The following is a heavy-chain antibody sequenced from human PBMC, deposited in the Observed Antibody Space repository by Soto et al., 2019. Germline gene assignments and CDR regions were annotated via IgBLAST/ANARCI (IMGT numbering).Heavy chain of an antibody. J-gene: IGHJ4*02. D-gene: IGHD6-6*01. CDR2: TYYRSRWYL. Sequence: SQTLSLTFVISVDSVSTLSAAWNWIRQSPSRGLEWLGRTYYRSRWYLDYAVSVKSRITINADTSKNHFSLQLNSVTPEDTAVYYCARERSSRFDYWGQGTPVTVSS. CDR1: VDSVSTLSAA. CDR3: ARERSSRFDY. V-gene: IGHV6-1*01.